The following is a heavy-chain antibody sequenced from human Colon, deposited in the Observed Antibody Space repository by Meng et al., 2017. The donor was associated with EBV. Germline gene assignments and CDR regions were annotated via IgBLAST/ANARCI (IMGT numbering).Heavy chain of an antibody. V-gene: IGHV4-59*08. J-gene: IGHJ5*02. CDR2: IYYSGST. CDR3: ARHFINWFDP. Sequence: QVQLQDAVPGLVHPSETRSPPCPVSGGSIGSYSWSWIRQPPGKGLELIGYIYYSGSTNYNPSLKSRVTISVDTSKNQFSLKLSSVTAADTAVYYCARHFINWFDPWGQGTLVTVSS. CDR1: GGSIGSYS.